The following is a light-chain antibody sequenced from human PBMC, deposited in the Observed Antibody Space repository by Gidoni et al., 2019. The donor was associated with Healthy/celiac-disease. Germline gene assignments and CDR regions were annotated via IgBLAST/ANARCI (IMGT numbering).Light chain of an antibody. J-gene: IGKJ1*01. Sequence: DIQMTQSPSSLSASVGDRVTITCRASQSISSYLNWYQQKPGKAPKLLIYGASSLQSGVPSRFSGSGSGTDFTLTISSLQPEDVATYYCQQSYSTPWTFGQXTKVEIK. V-gene: IGKV1-39*01. CDR3: QQSYSTPWT. CDR2: GAS. CDR1: QSISSY.